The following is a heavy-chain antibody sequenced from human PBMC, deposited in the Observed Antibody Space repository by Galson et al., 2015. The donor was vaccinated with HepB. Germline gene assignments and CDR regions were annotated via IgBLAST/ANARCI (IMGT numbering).Heavy chain of an antibody. CDR2: ISPYNGDT. D-gene: IGHD2/OR15-2a*01. CDR1: GYTFSTYS. J-gene: IGHJ5*02. V-gene: IGHV1-18*01. Sequence: SVKVSCKASGYTFSTYSITWVRQAPGQGLEWMGWISPYNGDTDYARKFQGRVTMTTDISTSTAYMDLRSLRSDDTAVYYCARATLVWFDPWGQGTLVTVSS. CDR3: ARATLVWFDP.